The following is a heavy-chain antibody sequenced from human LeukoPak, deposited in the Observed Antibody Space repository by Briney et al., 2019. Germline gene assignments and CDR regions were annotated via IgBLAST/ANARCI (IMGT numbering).Heavy chain of an antibody. CDR1: GYTFTSYG. CDR3: ARVDTAMVNYYGMDV. Sequence: GASVKVSCKASGYTFTSYGISWVRQAPGQGLEWMGGIIPIFGTANYAQKFQGRVTITADESTSTAYMELSSLRSEDTAVYYCARVDTAMVNYYGMDVWGQGTTVTVSS. J-gene: IGHJ6*02. V-gene: IGHV1-69*13. CDR2: IIPIFGTA. D-gene: IGHD5-18*01.